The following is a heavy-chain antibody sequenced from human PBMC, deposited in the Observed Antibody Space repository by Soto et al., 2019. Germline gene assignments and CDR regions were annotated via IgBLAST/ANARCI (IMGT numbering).Heavy chain of an antibody. J-gene: IGHJ4*02. CDR1: GYTFSSYG. CDR2: ISAYNGNT. D-gene: IGHD3-3*01. Sequence: QVKLVQSGGEVKKPGASVKISCKASGYTFSSYGISWVRKAPGQGLEWMGWISAYNGNTNYAQKFQGRVTMTTATYTSTAYMELRSLRSDVTAIYYCARTLNEWLLGLEWGQGTLVTVSS. CDR3: ARTLNEWLLGLE. V-gene: IGHV1-18*01.